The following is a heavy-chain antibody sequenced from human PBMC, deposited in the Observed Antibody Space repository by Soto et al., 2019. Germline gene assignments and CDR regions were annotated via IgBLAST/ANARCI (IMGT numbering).Heavy chain of an antibody. CDR1: GFGFSGYS. CDR2: IKHDGSEI. V-gene: IGHV3-30-3*01. Sequence: QVQLVESGGGVVQPGGSLRLSCLASGFGFSGYSMHWVRQAPGKGLDWVAVIKHDGSEIYYADSVKGRFTISKDDSKNTLHLQRNALGVDDTAFYYCVRDGGGDSDGNGMDGWGQGTTVTVFS. J-gene: IGHJ6*02. CDR3: VRDGGGDSDGNGMDG. D-gene: IGHD5-18*01.